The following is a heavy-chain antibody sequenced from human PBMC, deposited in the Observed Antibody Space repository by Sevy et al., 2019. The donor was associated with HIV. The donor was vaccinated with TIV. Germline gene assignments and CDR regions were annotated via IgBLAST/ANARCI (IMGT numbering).Heavy chain of an antibody. CDR3: TTDAREWVQGGIHYFYGLNV. Sequence: ASVKVSCKVSGDSLTKLNIHWVRQVPTKGLEWMGGFDPEDGETIYAPKFQGRVIVTEDTSAHTAYMELSSLRSEDTAVYYCTTDAREWVQGGIHYFYGLNVWGQGTTVTVSS. D-gene: IGHD1-1*01. CDR2: FDPEDGET. V-gene: IGHV1-24*01. CDR1: GDSLTKLN. J-gene: IGHJ6*02.